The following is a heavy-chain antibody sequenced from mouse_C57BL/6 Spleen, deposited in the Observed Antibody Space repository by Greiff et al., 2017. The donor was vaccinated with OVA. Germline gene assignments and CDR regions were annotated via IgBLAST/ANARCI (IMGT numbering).Heavy chain of an antibody. Sequence: VQLQQSGPELVKPGASVKISCKASGYTFTDYYMNWVKQSHGKSLEWIGDINPNNGGTSYNQKFKGKATLTVDKSSSTAYMELRSLTSEDSAVYYCARQGAPSWYFDVWGTGTTVTVSS. CDR3: ARQGAPSWYFDV. CDR1: GYTFTDYY. J-gene: IGHJ1*03. V-gene: IGHV1-26*01. CDR2: INPNNGGT. D-gene: IGHD1-3*01.